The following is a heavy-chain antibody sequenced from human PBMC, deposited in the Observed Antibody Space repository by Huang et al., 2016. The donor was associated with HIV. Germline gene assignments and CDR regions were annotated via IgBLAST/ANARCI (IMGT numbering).Heavy chain of an antibody. CDR1: GASFNTYY. CDR2: IKHGGSH. Sequence: QVRLEQWGQGLLKPSETLSLTCAVYGASFNTYYWSWVRQSPAKGMVWIGEIKHGGSHNSNPSLKSRFTMTVDTSKNQFYLKFRAMTAADAAIYCCARMPTPSYYDTWSLSPVEEDFFYYNLDVWGQGTPVSVSS. CDR3: ARMPTPSYYDTWSLSPVEEDFFYYNLDV. V-gene: IGHV4-34*02. D-gene: IGHD3-3*01. J-gene: IGHJ6*02.